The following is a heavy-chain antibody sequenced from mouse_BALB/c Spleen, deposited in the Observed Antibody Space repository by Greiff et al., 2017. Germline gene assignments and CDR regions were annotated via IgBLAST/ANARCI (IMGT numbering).Heavy chain of an antibody. D-gene: IGHD3-1*01. Sequence: EVKLMESGGGLVKPGGSLKLSCAASGFTFSDYYMYWVRQTPEKRLEWVATISDGGSYTYYPDSVKGRFTISRDNAKNNLYLQMSSLKSEDTAMYYCASQYSSGYAIGYWGQGTTLTVSS. V-gene: IGHV5-4*02. J-gene: IGHJ2*01. CDR1: GFTFSDYY. CDR2: ISDGGSYT. CDR3: ASQYSSGYAIGY.